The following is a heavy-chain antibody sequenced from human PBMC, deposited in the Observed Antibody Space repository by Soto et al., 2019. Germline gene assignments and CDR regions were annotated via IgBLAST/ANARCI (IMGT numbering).Heavy chain of an antibody. CDR3: ARPQDEYSSSSQRINNWFDP. J-gene: IGHJ5*02. CDR1: GFTFSDYY. Sequence: GGSLRLSCAASGFTFSDYYMSWIRQAPGKGLEWVSYISSSGSTIYYADSVKGRFTISRDNAKNSLYLQMNSLRAEDTAVYYCARPQDEYSSSSQRINNWFDPWGQGTLVTVSS. CDR2: ISSSGSTI. D-gene: IGHD6-6*01. V-gene: IGHV3-11*01.